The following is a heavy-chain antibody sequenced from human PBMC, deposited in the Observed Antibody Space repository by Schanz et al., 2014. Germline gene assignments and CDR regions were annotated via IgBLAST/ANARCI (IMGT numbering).Heavy chain of an antibody. CDR2: IIHDGSEK. D-gene: IGHD6-13*01. CDR3: ARDLRNSRPSYYDH. Sequence: EVQLVESGGGLVQPGGSLRFSCAASGFTFSSYWMSWVRQAPGEGLEWVANIIHDGSEKFYVDSVKGRFTISRDNAKNSLYLQMDALRAEDTAVYYCARDLRNSRPSYYDHWGQGTLVAVSS. CDR1: GFTFSSYW. V-gene: IGHV3-7*01. J-gene: IGHJ4*02.